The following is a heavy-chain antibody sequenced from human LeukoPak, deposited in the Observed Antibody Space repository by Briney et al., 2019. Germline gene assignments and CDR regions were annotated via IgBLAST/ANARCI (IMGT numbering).Heavy chain of an antibody. D-gene: IGHD3-22*01. V-gene: IGHV4-30-4*01. CDR1: GGSISSGDYY. CDR3: ARPYYYDSRIDP. Sequence: SETLSLTCTVPGGSISSGDYYWSWIRQPPGKGLEWIAYMYYSGSTYYNPSLKSRVTMSADTSKNQLSLKLSSVTAADTAVYYCARPYYYDSRIDPWGQGILATVSS. CDR2: MYYSGST. J-gene: IGHJ5*02.